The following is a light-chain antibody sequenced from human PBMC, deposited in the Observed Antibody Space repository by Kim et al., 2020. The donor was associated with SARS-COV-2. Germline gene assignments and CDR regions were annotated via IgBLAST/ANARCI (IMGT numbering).Light chain of an antibody. J-gene: IGLJ2*01. Sequence: QSVLTQPPSVSGAPGQRVTISCTGTSSNVGAYDDVSWYQQHPGTAPKLIIYDDSNRPSGVSKRFSGSKSGTTASLTISGLQAEEEADYYCNSYTSSISGLFGGGTKLTVL. V-gene: IGLV2-14*03. CDR2: DDS. CDR1: SSNVGAYDD. CDR3: NSYTSSISGL.